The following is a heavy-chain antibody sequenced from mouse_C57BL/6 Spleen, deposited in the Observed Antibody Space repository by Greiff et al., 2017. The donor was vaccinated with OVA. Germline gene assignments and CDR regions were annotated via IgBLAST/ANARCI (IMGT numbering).Heavy chain of an antibody. Sequence: QVQLQQPGAELVKPPPPLPLSCTASGYPFPSYWMPWVKPRPGRGLEWIGRIDPNSGGTKYNEKFKSKATLTVDKPSSTAYMQLSSLTSEDSAVYYCARSGYYSSSHAWFAYWGQGTLVTVSA. J-gene: IGHJ3*01. D-gene: IGHD1-1*01. CDR3: ARSGYYSSSHAWFAY. V-gene: IGHV1-72*01. CDR1: GYPFPSYW. CDR2: IDPNSGGT.